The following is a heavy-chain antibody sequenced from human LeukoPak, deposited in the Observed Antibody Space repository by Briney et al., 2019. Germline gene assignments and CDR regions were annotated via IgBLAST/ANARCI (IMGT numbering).Heavy chain of an antibody. V-gene: IGHV5-51*01. CDR3: APYCSGGSCYNLFDY. D-gene: IGHD2-15*01. J-gene: IGHJ4*02. Sequence: GESLKISCKGSGYSFTSYWIGWVRQMPGKGLEWMGIIYPGDSDTRYSPSFQGQVTISADKSISTAYPQWSSLKASDTAMYYCAPYCSGGSCYNLFDYWGQGTLVTVSS. CDR2: IYPGDSDT. CDR1: GYSFTSYW.